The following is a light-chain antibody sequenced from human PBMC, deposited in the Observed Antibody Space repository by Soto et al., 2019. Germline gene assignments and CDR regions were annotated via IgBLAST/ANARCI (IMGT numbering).Light chain of an antibody. CDR2: EVS. CDR1: SRDVGGYNY. V-gene: IGLV2-8*01. Sequence: QSALTQPPSASGSPGQSVTISCTGTSRDVGGYNYVSWYQQHPGKAPKLMIYEVSKRPSGVPDRFSGSKSGNTASLTVSGLQAEDEADYYCSSYAGSNVVFGGGTKLTVL. CDR3: SSYAGSNVV. J-gene: IGLJ2*01.